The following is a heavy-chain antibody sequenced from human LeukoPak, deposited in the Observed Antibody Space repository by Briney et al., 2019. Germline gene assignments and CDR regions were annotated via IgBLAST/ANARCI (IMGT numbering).Heavy chain of an antibody. Sequence: GGSLRLSCEASGFSFSDAWMSWVRQAPGKGLEWVGRIKSSGDGGTTDYTAPVKGRFTISRDDSRNTVFLQMNTLKTEDAAVYYCTTDGGYWGQGTLVTVSS. D-gene: IGHD2-15*01. J-gene: IGHJ4*02. CDR3: TTDGGY. CDR2: IKSSGDGGTT. CDR1: GFSFSDAW. V-gene: IGHV3-15*01.